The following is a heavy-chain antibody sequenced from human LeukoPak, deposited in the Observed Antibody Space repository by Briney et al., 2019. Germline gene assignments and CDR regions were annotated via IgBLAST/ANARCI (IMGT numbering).Heavy chain of an antibody. V-gene: IGHV3-23*01. J-gene: IGHJ4*02. CDR2: ISGSGGST. CDR3: SKAVGATPRAAYYFDY. Sequence: PGGSLRLSCAASGFTFSSYAMSWVRQAPGKGLEWVSAISGSGGSTDYADSVKGRFTISRDNSKNTLYLQMNSLRAEDTALYYCSKAVGATPRAAYYFDYWGQGTLVTVSS. CDR1: GFTFSSYA. D-gene: IGHD1-26*01.